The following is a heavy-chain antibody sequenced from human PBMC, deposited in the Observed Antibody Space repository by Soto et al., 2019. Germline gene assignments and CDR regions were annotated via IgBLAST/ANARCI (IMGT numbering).Heavy chain of an antibody. D-gene: IGHD2-2*01. J-gene: IGHJ6*03. CDR1: GYTFTSYD. Sequence: ASVKVSCKASGYTFTSYDINWVRQATGQGLEWMGWMNPNSGNTGYAQKFQGRVTMTRNTSISTAYMELSSLRSEDTAVYYCARVPIVVVPAAVNYYYMDVWGKGITVTVSS. CDR3: ARVPIVVVPAAVNYYYMDV. CDR2: MNPNSGNT. V-gene: IGHV1-8*01.